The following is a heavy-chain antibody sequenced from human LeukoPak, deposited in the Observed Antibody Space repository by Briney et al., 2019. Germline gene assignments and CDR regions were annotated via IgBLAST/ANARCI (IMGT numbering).Heavy chain of an antibody. Sequence: ASVKVSCKASGYTFTGYHMHWVRQAPGQGLEWMGRINPNSGGTNYAQKFQGRVTMTRDTSISTAYMELSRLRSDDTAVYYCARDRDYVWGSYPNDAFDIWGQGTMVTVSS. CDR2: INPNSGGT. J-gene: IGHJ3*02. D-gene: IGHD3-16*02. V-gene: IGHV1-2*06. CDR3: ARDRDYVWGSYPNDAFDI. CDR1: GYTFTGYH.